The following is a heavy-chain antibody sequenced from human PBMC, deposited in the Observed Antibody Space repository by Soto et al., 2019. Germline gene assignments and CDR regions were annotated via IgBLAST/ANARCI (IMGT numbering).Heavy chain of an antibody. J-gene: IGHJ4*02. CDR1: GDTFTTNS. Sequence: QVQLVQSGAEVKKPGSSVKVSCKASGDTFTTNSLNWVRQAPGQGLELMGGIIPVVGTTKYAQKYQDRVTITGDKSTNTAYMELSSLRSDDTAVYYCARGLLYATTYFDYWGQGPPVTVSS. V-gene: IGHV1-69*06. CDR2: IIPVVGTT. CDR3: ARGLLYATTYFDY. D-gene: IGHD2-8*01.